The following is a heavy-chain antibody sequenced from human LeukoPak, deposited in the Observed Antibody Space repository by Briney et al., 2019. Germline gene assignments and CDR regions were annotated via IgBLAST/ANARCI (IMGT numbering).Heavy chain of an antibody. D-gene: IGHD6-13*01. V-gene: IGHV3-23*01. CDR3: ARGASPDYSSSWYYFDY. J-gene: IGHJ4*02. Sequence: GGSLRLSCAASGFTFSSYAMSWVRQAPGKGLEWVSAISGSGGSTYYADSVKGRFTISRDNSKNTLYLQMNSLRAEDTAVYYCARGASPDYSSSWYYFDYWGQGTLVSVSS. CDR1: GFTFSSYA. CDR2: ISGSGGST.